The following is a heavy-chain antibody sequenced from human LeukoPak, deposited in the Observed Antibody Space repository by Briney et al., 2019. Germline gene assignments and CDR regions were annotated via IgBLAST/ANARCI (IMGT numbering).Heavy chain of an antibody. V-gene: IGHV3-23*01. CDR2: ISGGGGNT. CDR1: GFTFSSSA. Sequence: GGSLRLSCAASGFTFSSSAMSWVRQVPGKGLEWVSAISGGGGNTYYADSVKGRFTISRDNSKNTLYLQMNSLRAEDTAVYYCGKNRYSGSLSPFDIWGQGTMVTVSS. D-gene: IGHD1-26*01. J-gene: IGHJ3*02. CDR3: GKNRYSGSLSPFDI.